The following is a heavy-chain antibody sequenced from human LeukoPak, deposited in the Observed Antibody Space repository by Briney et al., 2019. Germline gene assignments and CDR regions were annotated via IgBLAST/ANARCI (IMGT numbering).Heavy chain of an antibody. V-gene: IGHV3-30*03. CDR1: GFTFSSYG. CDR2: ISYDGSNK. D-gene: IGHD3-22*01. J-gene: IGHJ4*02. CDR3: ARDSYDSSGYYRSPDFDY. Sequence: TGGSLRLSCAASGFTFSSYGMHWVRQAPGKGLEWVAVISYDGSNKYYADSVKGRFTISRDNSKNTLYLQMNSLRAEDTAVYYCARDSYDSSGYYRSPDFDYWGQGTLVTVSS.